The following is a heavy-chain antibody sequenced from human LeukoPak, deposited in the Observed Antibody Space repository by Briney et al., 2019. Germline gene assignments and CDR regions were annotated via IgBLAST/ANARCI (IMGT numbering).Heavy chain of an antibody. D-gene: IGHD4-4*01. CDR2: ISGSGGST. Sequence: GGSLRLSCAASGFTFSSYAMSLVRQAPGKGLEWVSAISGSGGSTYYADSVKGRFTISRDNSKNTLYLQMNSLRAEDTAVYYCAKTVTTPYYYYGMDVWGQGTTVTVSS. CDR1: GFTFSSYA. V-gene: IGHV3-23*01. J-gene: IGHJ6*02. CDR3: AKTVTTPYYYYGMDV.